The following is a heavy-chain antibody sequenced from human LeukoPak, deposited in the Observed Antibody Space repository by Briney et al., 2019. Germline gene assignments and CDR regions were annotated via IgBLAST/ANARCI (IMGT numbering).Heavy chain of an antibody. D-gene: IGHD6-13*01. V-gene: IGHV4-39*01. CDR2: IYYSGST. J-gene: IGHJ4*02. Sequence: ASETLSPTCTVSGGSISSSSYYWGWIRQPPGKGLEWIGSIYYSGSTYYNPSLKSRVTISVDTSKNQFSLKLSSVTAADTAVYYCARRGSSTQRFDYWGQGTLVTVSS. CDR3: ARRGSSTQRFDY. CDR1: GGSISSSSYY.